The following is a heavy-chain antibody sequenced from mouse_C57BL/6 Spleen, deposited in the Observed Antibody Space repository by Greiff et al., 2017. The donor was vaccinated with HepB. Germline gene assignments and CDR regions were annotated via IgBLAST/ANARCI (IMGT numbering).Heavy chain of an antibody. CDR3: ARSASTTVVSTYCYFDV. CDR2: INPSSGYT. CDR1: GFTFTSST. Sequence: VQLQQSGAELARPGASVKMSCTASGFTFTSSTMHWVNQRPGQGLEWIGYINPSSGYTKYNQKFKDKATLTADKSSSTAYMQLSSLTSEDSAVYYCARSASTTVVSTYCYFDVWGTGTTVTVSS. V-gene: IGHV1-4*01. D-gene: IGHD1-1*01. J-gene: IGHJ1*03.